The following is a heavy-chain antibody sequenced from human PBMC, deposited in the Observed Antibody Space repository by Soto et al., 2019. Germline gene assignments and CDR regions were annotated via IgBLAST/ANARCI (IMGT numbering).Heavy chain of an antibody. CDR3: AKYYDSSGYYKVFDY. CDR2: ISGTGDTK. CDR1: GFTFNNYA. Sequence: PGGSLRLSCAASGFTFNNYAMTWVRQAPGKGLEWVSAISGTGDTKYYADSVKGRFTVSRDDSKNTLYLQLNSLRAEDTAVYYCAKYYDSSGYYKVFDYWGQGTLVTVSS. D-gene: IGHD3-22*01. J-gene: IGHJ4*02. V-gene: IGHV3-23*01.